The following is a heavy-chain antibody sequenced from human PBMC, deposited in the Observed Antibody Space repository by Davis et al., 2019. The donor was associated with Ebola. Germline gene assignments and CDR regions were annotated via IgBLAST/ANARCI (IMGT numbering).Heavy chain of an antibody. V-gene: IGHV3-23*01. Sequence: GESLKISCITSGFTFSTYAMNWVRQAPGKGLEWVSSISGSGDRTNYADSVKGRFTISRDKANNTVYLQMNSLRAEDTAVYYCARAEGGFGELHYFDYWGQGTLVTVSS. CDR1: GFTFSTYA. CDR3: ARAEGGFGELHYFDY. CDR2: ISGSGDRT. D-gene: IGHD3-10*01. J-gene: IGHJ4*02.